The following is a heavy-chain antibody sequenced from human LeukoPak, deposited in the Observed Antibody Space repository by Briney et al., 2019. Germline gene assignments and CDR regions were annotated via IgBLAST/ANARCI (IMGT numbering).Heavy chain of an antibody. CDR3: TRYGYNLLEYSQH. Sequence: SPGGSLRLSCAASGFIFTNAWMNWVRQAPGKGLEWVGRIKSKTDGGTTDYAAPVKGRFTVSRDDSKSKLYLQMNSLKTEDTAMYYCTRYGYNLLEYSQHWGQGTLVTVSS. J-gene: IGHJ1*01. CDR1: GFIFTNAW. CDR2: IKSKTDGGTT. D-gene: IGHD5-24*01. V-gene: IGHV3-15*07.